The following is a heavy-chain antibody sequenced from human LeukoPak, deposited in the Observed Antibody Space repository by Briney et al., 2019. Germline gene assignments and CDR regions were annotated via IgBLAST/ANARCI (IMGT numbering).Heavy chain of an antibody. CDR3: ARGGEGPAAEVDY. J-gene: IGHJ4*02. CDR1: GGSISSGDYY. D-gene: IGHD2-2*01. V-gene: IGHV4-30-4*01. Sequence: SETPSLTCTVSGGSISSGDYYWSWIRQPPGTGLEWIGYIYYSGSTYYNPSLKSRVTMSVDTSKNQFSLKLSSVTAADTAVYYCARGGEGPAAEVDYWGQGTLVTVSS. CDR2: IYYSGST.